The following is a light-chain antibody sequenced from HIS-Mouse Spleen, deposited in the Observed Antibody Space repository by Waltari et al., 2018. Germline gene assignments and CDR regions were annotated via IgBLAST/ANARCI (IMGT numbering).Light chain of an antibody. V-gene: IGLV8-61*01. CDR3: VLYMGSGIWV. CDR2: STN. J-gene: IGLJ3*02. Sequence: QTVVTQEPSFSVSPGGTVTLTCGLRPCSVSTLSYPSWYQQTPGQPPRTLIYSTNTRSSGVPDRFSGSILGNKAALTITGAQADDESDYYCVLYMGSGIWVFGGGTKLTVL. CDR1: PCSVSTLSY.